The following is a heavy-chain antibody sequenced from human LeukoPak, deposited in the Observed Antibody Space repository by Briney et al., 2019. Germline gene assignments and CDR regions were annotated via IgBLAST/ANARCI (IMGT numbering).Heavy chain of an antibody. Sequence: GASVKVSCKASGGTFSSYAISWVRQAPGQGLEWMGGIIPIFGTANYAQKFQGRVTITADESTSTAYMELSSLRSEDTAVYYCARVITFGGVIENIMDAFDIWGQGTMVTVSS. CDR2: IIPIFGTA. CDR1: GGTFSSYA. CDR3: ARVITFGGVIENIMDAFDI. J-gene: IGHJ3*02. D-gene: IGHD3-16*02. V-gene: IGHV1-69*13.